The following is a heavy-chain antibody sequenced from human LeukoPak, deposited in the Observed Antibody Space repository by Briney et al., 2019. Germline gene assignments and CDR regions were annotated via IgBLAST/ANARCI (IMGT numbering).Heavy chain of an antibody. D-gene: IGHD6-13*01. CDR1: GFTFSSYR. J-gene: IGHJ5*02. V-gene: IGHV3-74*01. CDR3: ARRAGQQLNWFDP. Sequence: GGSLRLSCAASGFTFSSYRMHWVRQAPGKGLVWVSRINSGGSSTSYADSVKGRFTISRDNAKNTLYLQMNSLRAEDTAVYYCARRAGQQLNWFDPWGQGTLVTVSS. CDR2: INSGGSST.